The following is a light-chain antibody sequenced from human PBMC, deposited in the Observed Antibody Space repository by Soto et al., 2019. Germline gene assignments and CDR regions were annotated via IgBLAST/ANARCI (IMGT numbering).Light chain of an antibody. CDR2: DAS. V-gene: IGKV3-11*01. J-gene: IGKJ5*01. CDR1: QSVSSY. CDR3: QQRSNWPPFT. Sequence: ETVLTQSPATLSLSPGERATLSCRASQSVSSYLAWFQQSPGQAPRLLIYDASNRATGIPARFSGSGSGTDFTLTISSLEPEDFAVYYCQQRSNWPPFTFGQGTRLEI.